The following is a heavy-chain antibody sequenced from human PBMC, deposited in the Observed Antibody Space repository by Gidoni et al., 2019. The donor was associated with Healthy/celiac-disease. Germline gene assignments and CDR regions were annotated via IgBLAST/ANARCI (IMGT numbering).Heavy chain of an antibody. V-gene: IGHV1-18*01. D-gene: IGHD6-6*01. CDR2: ISAYNGNT. J-gene: IGHJ6*02. CDR3: AGDISIAARPKLNYYYYGMDV. Sequence: HVQLVPSGAEVKKPGASVKVSCKASGYTFTTYGITWVRQAPGQGLEWMGWISAYNGNTNYAQKLQGRVTMTTDTSTSTAYMELRSLRSDDTAVYYCAGDISIAARPKLNYYYYGMDVWGQGTTVTVSS. CDR1: GYTFTTYG.